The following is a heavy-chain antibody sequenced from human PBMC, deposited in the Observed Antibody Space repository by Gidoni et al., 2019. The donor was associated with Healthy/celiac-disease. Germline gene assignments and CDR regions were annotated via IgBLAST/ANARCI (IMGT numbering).Heavy chain of an antibody. D-gene: IGHD2-15*01. CDR3: ATDQRGAGRGGVVAAPTPGY. CDR2: VDPEDGET. CDR1: GYTFTDYY. Sequence: EVQLVQSGAEVKKPGATVKISCKVSGYTFTDYYMHWVQQAPGKGLEWMGLVDPEDGETIYAEKFQGRVTITADTSTDTAYMELSSLRSEDTAVYYCATDQRGAGRGGVVAAPTPGYWGQGTLVTVSS. V-gene: IGHV1-69-2*01. J-gene: IGHJ4*02.